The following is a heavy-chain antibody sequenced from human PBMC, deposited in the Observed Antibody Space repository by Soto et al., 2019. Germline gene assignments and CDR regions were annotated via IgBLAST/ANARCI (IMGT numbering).Heavy chain of an antibody. D-gene: IGHD3-3*01. CDR3: AKGPIFGVANIYDS. V-gene: IGHV3-23*01. CDR1: GFTFSSYA. CDR2: MSGAGRSS. Sequence: DVQLLESGGDLVQPGGSLRLSCAASGFTFSSYAMSWVRQAPGKGLEWVSSMSGAGRSSYDADSVKGRFTISRDNSKNTLYLQMHSLGAEDTALYYCAKGPIFGVANIYDSWGQGTLVTVSS. J-gene: IGHJ4*02.